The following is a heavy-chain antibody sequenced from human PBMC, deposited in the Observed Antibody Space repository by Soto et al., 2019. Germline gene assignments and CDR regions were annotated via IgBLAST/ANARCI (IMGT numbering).Heavy chain of an antibody. J-gene: IGHJ6*02. D-gene: IGHD4-17*01. CDR2: IYHSGTT. V-gene: IGHV4-30-2*01. CDR1: GGSISIGGYS. Sequence: LSLTCAVSGGSISIGGYSWSWIRQPPGKGLEWIGYIYHSGTTYYNPSLKSRVTISVDRSKNQFSLKLSSVTAADTAVYYCARAHYGDYGYGMDVWGQGTTVTVSS. CDR3: ARAHYGDYGYGMDV.